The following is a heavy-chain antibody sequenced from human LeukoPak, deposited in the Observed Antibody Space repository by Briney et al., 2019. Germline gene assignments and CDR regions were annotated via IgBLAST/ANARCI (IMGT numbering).Heavy chain of an antibody. V-gene: IGHV3-53*05. D-gene: IGHD2-2*01. CDR2: TYSGGTT. CDR1: GFTVSSSY. CDR3: AKDGGYCSSTSCFYYMDV. J-gene: IGHJ6*03. Sequence: GGSLRLSCAAAGFTVSSSYMSWVRQAPGKGLEWVSVTYSGGTTYYADSVKGRFTISRDNSKNTLYLQMNSLRAEDTAVYYCAKDGGYCSSTSCFYYMDVWGKGTTVTVSS.